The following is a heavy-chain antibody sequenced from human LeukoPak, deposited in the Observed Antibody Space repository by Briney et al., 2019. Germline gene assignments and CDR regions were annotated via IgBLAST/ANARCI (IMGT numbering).Heavy chain of an antibody. CDR1: GGSFSGYY. D-gene: IGHD5-12*01. J-gene: IGHJ4*02. V-gene: IGHV4-59*08. CDR2: IYYSGST. Sequence: PSETLSLTCAVYGGSFSGYYWSWIRQPPGKGLEWIGYIYYSGSTNYNPSLKSRVTISVDTSKNQFSLKLSSVTAADTAVYYCARQSRDGYNFDFDYWGQGTLVTVSS. CDR3: ARQSRDGYNFDFDY.